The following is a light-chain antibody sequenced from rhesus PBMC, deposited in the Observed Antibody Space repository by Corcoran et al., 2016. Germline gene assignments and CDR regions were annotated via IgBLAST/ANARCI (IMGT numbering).Light chain of an antibody. CDR2: GAS. CDR3: LQSSNWPWT. Sequence: DIIMTQSPATLALSPGERVTLSCRASQSVGSYLAWYHRKPGQAPRPLIYGASTRATGIPDRISGSGSATEFTLTISSLESEDVGIYFCLQSSNWPWTFGQGTKVEIK. J-gene: IGKJ1*01. V-gene: IGKV3-24*04. CDR1: QSVGSY.